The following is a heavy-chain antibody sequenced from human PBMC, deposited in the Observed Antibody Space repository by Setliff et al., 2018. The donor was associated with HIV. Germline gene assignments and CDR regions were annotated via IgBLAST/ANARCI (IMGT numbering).Heavy chain of an antibody. J-gene: IGHJ6*03. CDR3: ARGALVPAAIGAYYYYMDV. CDR1: GYSLTSYS. Sequence: ASVKVSCKASGYSLTSYSINWVRQAPGQGLEWMGWINTNTGNPTYAPGFTGRFVFSLDTSVSTAYLQISSLKAEDTVVYYCARGALVPAAIGAYYYYMDVWGKGTTVTVSS. CDR2: INTNTGNP. D-gene: IGHD2-2*01. V-gene: IGHV7-4-1*02.